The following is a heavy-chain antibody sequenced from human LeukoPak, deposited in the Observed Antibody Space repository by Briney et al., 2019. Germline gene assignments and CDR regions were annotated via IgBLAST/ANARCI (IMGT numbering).Heavy chain of an antibody. CDR3: ARQTRNGYNPFDY. Sequence: GESLKISCKGSGYSFASYWVGWVRQMPGKGLEWMGIIYPGDSNTKYSPSFQGQVTISADKSISTAYLQWSSLKASDTAMYYCARQTRNGYNPFDYWGQGTLVTVSS. D-gene: IGHD5-24*01. CDR1: GYSFASYW. CDR2: IYPGDSNT. V-gene: IGHV5-51*01. J-gene: IGHJ4*02.